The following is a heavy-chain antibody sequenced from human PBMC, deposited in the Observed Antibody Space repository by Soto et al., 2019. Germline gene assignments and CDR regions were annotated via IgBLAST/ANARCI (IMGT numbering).Heavy chain of an antibody. J-gene: IGHJ4*02. CDR3: AKMPDGVNSNSPYC. CDR1: GFPFSNYA. V-gene: IGHV3-23*01. CDR2: TGGGIGP. D-gene: IGHD4-4*01. Sequence: EVQLLESGGGLVQPGESLKLACAASGFPFSNYAMSWVRQAPGKVLEWVSTTGGGIGPYYADSVKGRFTISRDNSKNTLYLQMNSLRAEDTAIYYCAKMPDGVNSNSPYCWGPGTLVTVSS.